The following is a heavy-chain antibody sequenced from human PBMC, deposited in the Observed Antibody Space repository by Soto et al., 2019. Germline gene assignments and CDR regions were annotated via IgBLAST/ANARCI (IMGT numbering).Heavy chain of an antibody. Sequence: ESGGGVVQPGRSLRLSCAASGFTFSSYAMPWVRQAPGKGLEWVAVISYDGSNKYYADSVKGRFTISRDNSKNTLYLQMNSLRAEDTAVYYCARDAQGVVNNYFDYWGQGTLVTVSS. V-gene: IGHV3-30-3*01. CDR2: ISYDGSNK. CDR3: ARDAQGVVNNYFDY. D-gene: IGHD3-3*01. CDR1: GFTFSSYA. J-gene: IGHJ4*02.